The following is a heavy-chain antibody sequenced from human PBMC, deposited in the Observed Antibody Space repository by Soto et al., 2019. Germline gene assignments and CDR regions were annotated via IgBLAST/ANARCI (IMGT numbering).Heavy chain of an antibody. D-gene: IGHD1-1*01. CDR2: IFLNDDK. Sequence: QITVKESGPTLVTPTQTLTLTCTFSGFSFSTSGAGVGWIRQPPGKALEWLALIFLNDDKRYTPSLNSRLTITKETSKNQVVLTMSNLDPVDTATYFCAHRRGASTTGGAFDIWGLGTKVTVSS. V-gene: IGHV2-5*01. J-gene: IGHJ3*02. CDR3: AHRRGASTTGGAFDI. CDR1: GFSFSTSGAG.